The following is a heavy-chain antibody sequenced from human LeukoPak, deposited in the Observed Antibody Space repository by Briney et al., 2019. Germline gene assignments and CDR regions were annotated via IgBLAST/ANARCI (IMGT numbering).Heavy chain of an antibody. Sequence: PSETLSLTCTVSGGSISSGGYYWSWIRQHPGKGLEWIGYIHYSGNTYYNPSLKSRVTISVDTSKNQFSLKLSSVTAADTAVYYCARDNVGATPFDYWGQGTLVTVSS. D-gene: IGHD1-26*01. CDR3: ARDNVGATPFDY. CDR2: IHYSGNT. CDR1: GGSISSGGYY. J-gene: IGHJ4*02. V-gene: IGHV4-31*03.